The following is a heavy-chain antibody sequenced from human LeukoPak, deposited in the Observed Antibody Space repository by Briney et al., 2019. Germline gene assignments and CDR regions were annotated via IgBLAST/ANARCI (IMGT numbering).Heavy chain of an antibody. J-gene: IGHJ4*02. CDR2: IYYSGST. D-gene: IGHD6-13*01. Sequence: SGTLSLTCTVSGGSITGYYWNWIRQPPGKGLEWIGYIYYSGSTNYNPSLKSRVTISVDTSKNQFSLKLSSVTAADTAVYYCARDFGSSLDYWGQGTLVTVSS. CDR1: GGSITGYY. CDR3: ARDFGSSLDY. V-gene: IGHV4-59*01.